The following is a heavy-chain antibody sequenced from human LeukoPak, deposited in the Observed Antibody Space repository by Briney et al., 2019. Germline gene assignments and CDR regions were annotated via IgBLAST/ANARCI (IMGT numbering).Heavy chain of an antibody. V-gene: IGHV4-34*01. D-gene: IGHD6-19*01. J-gene: IGHJ4*02. CDR2: INHSGST. CDR3: ARGTGAQVAGRWPGFDY. CDR1: GGSFSGYY. Sequence: KPSETLSLTCAVYGGSFSGYYWSWIRQPPGKGLEWIGEINHSGSTNYNPSLKSRVTISVDTSKNQFSLKLSSVTAADTAVYYCARGTGAQVAGRWPGFDYWGQGTLVTVSS.